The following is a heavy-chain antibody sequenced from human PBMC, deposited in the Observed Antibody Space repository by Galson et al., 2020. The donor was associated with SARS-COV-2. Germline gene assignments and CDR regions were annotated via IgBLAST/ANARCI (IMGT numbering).Heavy chain of an antibody. V-gene: IGHV4-31*03. J-gene: IGHJ4*02. CDR1: GGSISSGGYY. Sequence: ETSETLSLTCTVSGGSISSGGYYWSWIRQHPGKGLEWIGYIYYSGSTYYNPSLKSRVTISVDTSKNQFSLKLSSVTAADTAVYYCARAGLAITIFGVVSSFDYWGQVTLVTVSS. D-gene: IGHD3-3*01. CDR2: IYYSGST. CDR3: ARAGLAITIFGVVSSFDY.